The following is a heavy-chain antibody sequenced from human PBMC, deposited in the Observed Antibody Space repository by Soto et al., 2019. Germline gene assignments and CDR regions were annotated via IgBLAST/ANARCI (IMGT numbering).Heavy chain of an antibody. CDR2: IKSKNQGGNT. CDR1: GFTFSKAR. CDR3: TSSTSPCVDV. Sequence: EVQLVESGGGLVKPGGSLRLSCAASGFTFSKARMNWVRQAPGKGLEWVGRIKSKNQGGNTDYAGPVKGRVPISRDDSKNKLFLQMNSLKDEDPAVYYCTSSTSPCVDVWGLGATVTV. D-gene: IGHD2-2*01. V-gene: IGHV3-15*07. J-gene: IGHJ6*02.